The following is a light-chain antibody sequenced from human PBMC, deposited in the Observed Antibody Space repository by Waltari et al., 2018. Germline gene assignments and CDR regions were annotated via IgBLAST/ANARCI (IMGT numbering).Light chain of an antibody. CDR3: GTWDSSLSGAV. V-gene: IGLV1-51*02. CDR2: EAT. Sequence: QSVLTQPPSVSAAPGQRVTIPCSGGRSNLGHNHVSWYRQFPGTAPKLPIYEATERPSGIAGRFSGSKSGTSATLDIPGLQAGDEADYYCGTWDSSLSGAVFGGGTHLTVL. J-gene: IGLJ7*01. CDR1: RSNLGHNH.